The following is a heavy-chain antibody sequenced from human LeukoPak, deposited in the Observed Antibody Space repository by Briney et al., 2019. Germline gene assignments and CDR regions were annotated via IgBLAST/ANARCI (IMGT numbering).Heavy chain of an antibody. CDR1: GGSFSGYY. CDR3: ARVVSRHSSSWRRYNWFHL. J-gene: IGHJ5*02. V-gene: IGHV4-34*01. Sequence: SETLSLTCAVYGGSFSGYYWSWIRQPPGKGLEWIGEINHSGSTNYNPSLKRRGTISVDTSKNHFSLKLTSVTAADTAVYYCARVVSRHSSSWRRYNWFHLWGQGTLVTVSS. D-gene: IGHD6-13*01. CDR2: INHSGST.